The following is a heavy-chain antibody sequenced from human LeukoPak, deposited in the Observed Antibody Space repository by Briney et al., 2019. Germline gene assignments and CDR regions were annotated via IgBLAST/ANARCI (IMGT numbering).Heavy chain of an antibody. D-gene: IGHD3-9*01. J-gene: IGHJ4*02. CDR3: AKASYDILTAVIDY. V-gene: IGHV3-9*01. CDR1: GFTFDDYA. Sequence: GWSLRLSCAASGFTFDDYAMHWVRQAPGKGLEWVSGISWNSGSIGYADSVKGRFTISRDNAKNSLYLQMNSLRAGDTALYYCAKASYDILTAVIDYWGQGTLVTVSS. CDR2: ISWNSGSI.